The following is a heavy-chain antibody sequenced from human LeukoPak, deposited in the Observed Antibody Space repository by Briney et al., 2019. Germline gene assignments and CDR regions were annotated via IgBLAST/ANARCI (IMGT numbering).Heavy chain of an antibody. CDR1: GFTFSSYV. V-gene: IGHV3-23*01. CDR3: AKLPGRAADY. Sequence: PGGSLRLSCAASGFTFSSYVMNWVRQAPGKGLEWVSGISDSGGSTYYADSVKGRFTISRDNSKNTLHLQMNSLRAEDTAVYYCAKLPGRAADYWGQGTLVTVSS. J-gene: IGHJ4*02. CDR2: ISDSGGST.